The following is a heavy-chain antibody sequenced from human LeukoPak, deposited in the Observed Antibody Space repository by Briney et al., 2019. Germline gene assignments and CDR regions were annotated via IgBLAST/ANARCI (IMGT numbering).Heavy chain of an antibody. Sequence: ASVKVSCKASGGTFSSYAISWVRQAPGQGLEWMGGIIPIFGTANYAQKFQGRVTITADKSTSTAYMELSSLRSEDTAVYYCAGRRGGIAAAGTYNWFDPWGQGTLVTVSS. D-gene: IGHD6-13*01. V-gene: IGHV1-69*06. J-gene: IGHJ5*02. CDR3: AGRRGGIAAAGTYNWFDP. CDR1: GGTFSSYA. CDR2: IIPIFGTA.